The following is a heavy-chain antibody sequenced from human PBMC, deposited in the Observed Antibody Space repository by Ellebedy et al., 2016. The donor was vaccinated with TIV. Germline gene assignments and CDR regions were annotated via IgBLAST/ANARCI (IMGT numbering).Heavy chain of an antibody. CDR1: GGSISSSSYY. Sequence: SETLSLXXAVSGGSISSSSYYWGWIRQPPGKGLEWIGSIYYSGSTYYNPSLKSRVTISVDTSKNQFSLKLSSVTAADTAVYYCARSPHLVVVVAATQGEFDYWGQGTLVTVSS. D-gene: IGHD2-15*01. J-gene: IGHJ4*02. V-gene: IGHV4-39*07. CDR3: ARSPHLVVVVAATQGEFDY. CDR2: IYYSGST.